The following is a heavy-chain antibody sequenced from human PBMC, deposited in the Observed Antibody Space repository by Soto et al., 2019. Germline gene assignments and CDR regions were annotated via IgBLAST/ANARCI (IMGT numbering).Heavy chain of an antibody. CDR1: GGSISSNYW. J-gene: IGHJ6*02. D-gene: IGHD4-4*01. CDR3: ARATYSTHPYYFYGVDV. V-gene: IGHV4-4*02. Sequence: QVQLQESGPGLVKPSGTLSLTCAVSGGSISSNYWWTWVRQPPGKGLEWIGETHHSGSTNYNPSLKSRVTISVDNSKNQFSLKLTSVTAADTGVYYCARATYSTHPYYFYGVDVWGQGTTVTVSS. CDR2: THHSGST.